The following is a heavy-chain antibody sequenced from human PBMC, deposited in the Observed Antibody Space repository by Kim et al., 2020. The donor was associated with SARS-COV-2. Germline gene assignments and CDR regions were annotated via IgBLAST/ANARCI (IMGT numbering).Heavy chain of an antibody. Sequence: SETLSLTCTVSGGSISSGGYYWSWIRQHPGKGLEWIGYIYYSGSTYYNPSLKSRVTISVDTSKNQFSLKLSSVTAADTAVYYCARGENMVRGVISSRHYYYGMDVWGQGTTVTVSS. D-gene: IGHD3-10*01. CDR3: ARGENMVRGVISSRHYYYGMDV. CDR2: IYYSGST. V-gene: IGHV4-31*03. CDR1: GGSISSGGYY. J-gene: IGHJ6*02.